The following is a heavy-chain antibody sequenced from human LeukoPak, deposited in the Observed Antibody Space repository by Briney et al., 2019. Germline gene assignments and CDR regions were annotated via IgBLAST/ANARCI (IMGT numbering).Heavy chain of an antibody. CDR2: IYYSEST. J-gene: IGHJ2*01. CDR1: GGSISSGNYY. V-gene: IGHV4-31*03. CDR3: ARGTYWYFDL. Sequence: TSESVSLTCTVSGGSISSGNYYWRWIRQQPGKGLEWIGYIYYSESTYYNPSLKSRVSISVDTSKNQFSLKLSSVTAADTAVYYCARGTYWYFDLWGRGTLVTVSS.